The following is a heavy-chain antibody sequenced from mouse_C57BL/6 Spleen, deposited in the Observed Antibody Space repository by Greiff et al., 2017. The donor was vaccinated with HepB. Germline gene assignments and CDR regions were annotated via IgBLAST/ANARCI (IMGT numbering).Heavy chain of an antibody. CDR3: AKRGSYGSSYEAMDY. CDR2: IWRGGST. J-gene: IGHJ4*01. V-gene: IGHV2-5*01. CDR1: GFSLTSYG. Sequence: QVQLQQSGPGLVQPSQSLSITCTVSGFSLTSYGVHWVRQSPGKGLEWLGVIWRGGSTDYNAAFMSRLSITKDNSKSQVFFKMNSLQADDTAIYYCAKRGSYGSSYEAMDYWGQGTSVTVSS. D-gene: IGHD1-1*01.